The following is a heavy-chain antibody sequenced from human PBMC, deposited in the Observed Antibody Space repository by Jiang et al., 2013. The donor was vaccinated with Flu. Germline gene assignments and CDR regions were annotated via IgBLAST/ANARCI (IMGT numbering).Heavy chain of an antibody. Sequence: CTFSGFSLSTSGVGSGLDPXAPRKGPGVACTHLLGMMISAYSPSLKSRLTITKDTSKNQVVLTMTNMDPVDTATYYCAHRYGSGFMDVWGQGTTVTVSS. CDR2: LLGMMI. V-gene: IGHV2-5*02. D-gene: IGHD3-10*01. J-gene: IGHJ6*02. CDR3: AHRYGSGFMDV. CDR1: GFSLSTSGVG.